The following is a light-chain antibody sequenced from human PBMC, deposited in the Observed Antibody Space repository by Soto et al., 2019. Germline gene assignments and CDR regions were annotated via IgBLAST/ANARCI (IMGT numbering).Light chain of an antibody. Sequence: QSVLTQPPSASGTPGQRVTISCSGSSSNIGSNYVYWYQQLPGTAPKLLIYRNNQRPSGVPDRFSGSKSGTSASLAISGLLSADEADDYYSAWEDSLLGAVVFGGGTKLTVL. J-gene: IGLJ2*01. CDR1: SSNIGSNY. CDR3: SAWEDSLLGAVV. V-gene: IGLV1-47*01. CDR2: RNN.